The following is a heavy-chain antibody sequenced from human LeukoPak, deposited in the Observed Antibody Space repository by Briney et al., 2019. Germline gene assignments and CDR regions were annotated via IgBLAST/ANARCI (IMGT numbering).Heavy chain of an antibody. CDR1: GFTFSSYW. J-gene: IGHJ4*02. Sequence: GGSLRLSCAASGFTFSSYWMHWVRQAPGKGLVWVSVINSDGSSTSYADSVKGRFTISRDNAKNTLYLQMNSLRAEDTAVYYCASASGPSPGFDYWGQGTLVPVSS. D-gene: IGHD7-27*01. V-gene: IGHV3-74*01. CDR2: INSDGSST. CDR3: ASASGPSPGFDY.